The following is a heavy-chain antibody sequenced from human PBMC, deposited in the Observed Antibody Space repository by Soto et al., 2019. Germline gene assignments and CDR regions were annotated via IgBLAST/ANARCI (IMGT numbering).Heavy chain of an antibody. V-gene: IGHV3-23*01. CDR2: ISGSGGST. J-gene: IGHJ4*02. D-gene: IGHD3-22*01. Sequence: EVQLLESGGGLVQPGGSLRLSCAASGFTFSSYAMSWVRQAPGKGLEWVSAISGSGGSTYYADSVKGRFTISRDNSKNTLYLQMNSLRAEDTAVYYCAKDRRRPASYHDSSGYYDYWGQGTLVTVSS. CDR3: AKDRRRPASYHDSSGYYDY. CDR1: GFTFSSYA.